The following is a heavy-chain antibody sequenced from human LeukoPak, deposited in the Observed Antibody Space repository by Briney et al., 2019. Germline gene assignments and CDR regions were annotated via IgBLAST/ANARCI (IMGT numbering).Heavy chain of an antibody. Sequence: GGSLRLSCAASGFTFSRYWMSWVRQVPRKGLEWVANVKQDGSEIYYVDSVKGRFTVSRDNAKNSLYLQMNSLSAEDTAVYFCARGQWGLDYWGQGALVTVSS. V-gene: IGHV3-7*03. J-gene: IGHJ4*02. CDR3: ARGQWGLDY. CDR2: VKQDGSEI. D-gene: IGHD1-26*01. CDR1: GFTFSRYW.